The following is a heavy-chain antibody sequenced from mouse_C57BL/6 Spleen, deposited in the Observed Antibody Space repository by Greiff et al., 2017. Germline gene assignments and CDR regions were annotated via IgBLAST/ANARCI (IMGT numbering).Heavy chain of an antibody. J-gene: IGHJ2*01. CDR3: ARHEEYYGSSPHFDY. CDR2: FYPGSGSI. V-gene: IGHV1-62-2*01. D-gene: IGHD1-1*01. CDR1: GYTFTEYT. Sequence: QVQLKASGAELVQPGASVMLSCKASGYTFTEYTIHWVKQRSGQGLEWIGWFYPGSGSIKYNEKFKDKATLTADKSSSTVYMELSRLTSEDSAVYFCARHEEYYGSSPHFDYWGQGTTLTVSS.